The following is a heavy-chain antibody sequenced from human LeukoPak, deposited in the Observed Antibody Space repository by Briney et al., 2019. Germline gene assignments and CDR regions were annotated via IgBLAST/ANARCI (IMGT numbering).Heavy chain of an antibody. Sequence: GGSLRLSCAASGFTFSSYAMHWVRQAPGKGLEWVAVISYDGSNKYYADSVKGRFTISRDNSKNTLYLQMNSLRAEDTAVYYCARPIRGTVTTYGWYLDYWGQGTLVTVSS. CDR3: ARPIRGTVTTYGWYLDY. CDR2: ISYDGSNK. D-gene: IGHD4-17*01. J-gene: IGHJ4*02. V-gene: IGHV3-30-3*01. CDR1: GFTFSSYA.